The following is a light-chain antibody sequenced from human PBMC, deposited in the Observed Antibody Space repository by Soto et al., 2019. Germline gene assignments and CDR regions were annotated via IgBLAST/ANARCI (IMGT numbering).Light chain of an antibody. CDR3: QQYEHSPK. J-gene: IGKJ1*01. CDR1: QSVSSGY. CDR2: GAS. Sequence: EIVLTQSPGTLSLSAGERATLSCRASQSVSSGYLAWYQQKPGQAPTVLIYGASNRATGIPDRFSGSGSGTDFTLTISRLEPEDFAVYYCQQYEHSPKLGQGTKV. V-gene: IGKV3-20*01.